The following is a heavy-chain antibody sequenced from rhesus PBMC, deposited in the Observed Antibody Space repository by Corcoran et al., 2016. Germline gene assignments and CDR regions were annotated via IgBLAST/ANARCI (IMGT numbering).Heavy chain of an antibody. D-gene: IGHD6-31*01. CDR2: IRKKANGGTA. CDR1: GFTFSDYY. J-gene: IGHJ4*01. CDR3: ARDLAAAVGYFDY. Sequence: EVQLVESGGGLVQPGGSLRLSWSASGFTFSDYYMSGVRQAPGKGPEWVSFIRKKANGGTAEYAASVKGRFTNSRDDSKSIASLQMSSLKTEDTAVYYCARDLAAAVGYFDYWGQGVLVTVSS. V-gene: IGHV3S22*01.